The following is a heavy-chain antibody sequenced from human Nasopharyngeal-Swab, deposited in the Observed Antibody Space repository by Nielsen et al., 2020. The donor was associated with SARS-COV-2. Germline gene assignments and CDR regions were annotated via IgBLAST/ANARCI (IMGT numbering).Heavy chain of an antibody. CDR3: ARDGSRFLEWLLAYYFDY. CDR2: INSDGSST. J-gene: IGHJ4*02. CDR1: GFTFSSYW. Sequence: GESLKISCAASGFTFSSYWMHWVRQAPGKGLVWVSRINSDGSSTSYADSVKGRFTISRDNAKNTLYLQMNSLRAEDTAVYYCARDGSRFLEWLLAYYFDYWGQGALVTVSS. V-gene: IGHV3-74*01. D-gene: IGHD3-3*01.